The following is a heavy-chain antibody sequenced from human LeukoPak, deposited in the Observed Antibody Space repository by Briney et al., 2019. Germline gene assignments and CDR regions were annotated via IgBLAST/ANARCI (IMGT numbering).Heavy chain of an antibody. CDR2: INPNSGGT. V-gene: IGHV1-2*02. J-gene: IGHJ4*02. Sequence: ASVTVTCMASGYTFTGYYMHWVRQAPGQGLEGMGWINPNSGGTNYPQTFQGRVTMTRDTSISTAYMELSRLRSDDTAVYYCARGQGWELLLVHYWGQGTLVTVSS. CDR3: ARGQGWELLLVHY. D-gene: IGHD1-26*01. CDR1: GYTFTGYY.